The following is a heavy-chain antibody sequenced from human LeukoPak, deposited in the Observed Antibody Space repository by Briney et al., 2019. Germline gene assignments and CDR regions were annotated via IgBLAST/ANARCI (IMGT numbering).Heavy chain of an antibody. CDR2: ISGSSNTI. D-gene: IGHD4-17*01. CDR3: ARDMYGDYVFDY. CDR1: GFTFSSCS. V-gene: IGHV3-48*01. J-gene: IGHJ4*02. Sequence: GGSLRLSCAASGFTFSSCSMNWVRQAPGKGLEWVSYISGSSNTIYYADSMKGRFTISRDSAKNSLYLQMNSLRAEDTAVYYCARDMYGDYVFDYWGQGTLVTVSS.